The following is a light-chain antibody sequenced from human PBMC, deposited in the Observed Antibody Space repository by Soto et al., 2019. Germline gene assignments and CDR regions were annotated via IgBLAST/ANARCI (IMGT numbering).Light chain of an antibody. Sequence: DIQMTQSPSTLSASVGDRVPITCRASQSISSWLAWYQQKPGKAPKLLISAASTLQSGVPSRFSGSGSGTEFTLTIQSLQPDDIGTYYCQQASSFPHTFGQGTKVDIK. V-gene: IGKV1-12*01. CDR2: AAS. J-gene: IGKJ2*01. CDR3: QQASSFPHT. CDR1: QSISSW.